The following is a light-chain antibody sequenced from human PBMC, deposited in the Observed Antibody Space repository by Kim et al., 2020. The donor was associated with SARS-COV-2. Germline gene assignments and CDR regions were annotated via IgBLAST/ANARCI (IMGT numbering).Light chain of an antibody. V-gene: IGKV2-28*01. CDR2: LGS. J-gene: IGKJ2*01. Sequence: DIVMTQSPLSLPVTPGEPAYISCRSSQSLLHSNGYNYLDWYLQKPGQSPQLLIYLGSNRASGVPDRFSGSGSGTDFTLKISRVEAEDVGVYYCMQALQTRTFGQGTKLEI. CDR1: QSLLHSNGYNY. CDR3: MQALQTRT.